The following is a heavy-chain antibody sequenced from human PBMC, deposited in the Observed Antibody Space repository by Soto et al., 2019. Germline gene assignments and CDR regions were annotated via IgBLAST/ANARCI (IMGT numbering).Heavy chain of an antibody. CDR3: ARDRGGYGNLDS. CDR2: IYPGGTT. D-gene: IGHD6-19*01. Sequence: QVQLQESGPGLVKPSQTLSLSCTVSGDSTRSGGYYWTWIRQHPGKGPEWIGYIYPGGTTYYNPSLESRLIMSLDTSKNQFSLSLNSVTAADTAMYYCARDRGGYGNLDSWGQGTLVIVSS. J-gene: IGHJ4*02. V-gene: IGHV4-31*03. CDR1: GDSTRSGGYY.